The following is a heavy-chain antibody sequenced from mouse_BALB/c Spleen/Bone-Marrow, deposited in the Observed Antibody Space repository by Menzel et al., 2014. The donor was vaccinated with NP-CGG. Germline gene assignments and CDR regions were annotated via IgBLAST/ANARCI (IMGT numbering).Heavy chain of an antibody. CDR2: ISPYNGNT. V-gene: IGHV1S137*01. CDR3: ARGYCYSDD. J-gene: IGHJ2*01. D-gene: IGHD1-1*01. Sequence: QVQLQQSGPELVRPGASVKISCKASGYTFTDYAMHWVKQSPAQGLEWIGVISPYNGNTNYNQKFKGKATLTVDKSSRPAYMELARVTADDSAIYIFARGYCYSDDWGQGTTLTVSS. CDR1: GYTFTDYA.